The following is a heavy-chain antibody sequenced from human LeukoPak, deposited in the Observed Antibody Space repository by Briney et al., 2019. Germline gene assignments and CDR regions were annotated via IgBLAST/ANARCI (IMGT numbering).Heavy chain of an antibody. V-gene: IGHV3-69-1*01. J-gene: IGHJ3*02. CDR2: ISSSSTV. CDR3: ARALDI. Sequence: GGSLRLSCAASGFTFTNYWMSWVRQAPGKGLEWVSYISSSSTVYYVDSVKGRFTISRDNAKNSLYLQMNSLRTEDTAVYYCARALDIWGQGTMVTVSS. CDR1: GFTFTNYW.